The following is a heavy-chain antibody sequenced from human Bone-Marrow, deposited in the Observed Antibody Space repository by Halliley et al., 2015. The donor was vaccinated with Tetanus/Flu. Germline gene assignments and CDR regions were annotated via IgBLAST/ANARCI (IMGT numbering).Heavy chain of an antibody. CDR2: ISGDSATI. J-gene: IGHJ6*02. V-gene: IGHV3-23*01. CDR3: AKGFPAILEFGMGV. CDR1: GFTFSSKS. Sequence: SLRLSCTVSGFTFSSKSMAWVRQAPGKGLELEWVSSISGDSATIYYVDSVKGRFTISRDNSKNTLFLQMNSLRAEDTAVYYCAKGFPAILEFGMGVWGQRTTVTVSS. D-gene: IGHD1-1*01.